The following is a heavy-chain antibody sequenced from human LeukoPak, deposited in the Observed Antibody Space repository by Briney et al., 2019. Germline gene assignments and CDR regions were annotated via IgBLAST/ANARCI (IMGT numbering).Heavy chain of an antibody. D-gene: IGHD6-13*01. CDR2: INPNSGGT. CDR3: ARGAAAGTRFFDY. CDR1: GYTFTSYG. V-gene: IGHV1-2*02. Sequence: ASVKVSCKASGYTFTSYGISWVRQAPGQGLEWMGWINPNSGGTNYAQKFQGRVTMTRDTSISTAYMELSRLRSDDTAVYYCARGAAAGTRFFDYWGQGTLVTVSS. J-gene: IGHJ4*02.